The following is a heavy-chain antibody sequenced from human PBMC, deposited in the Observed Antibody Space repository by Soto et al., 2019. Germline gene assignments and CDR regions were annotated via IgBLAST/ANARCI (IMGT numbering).Heavy chain of an antibody. CDR2: INYGGTT. J-gene: IGHJ4*02. D-gene: IGHD1-26*01. Sequence: QPQLQESGPGLVKPSETLSLTCAVSGDSITGENWWTWVRQPPGKGPEWIGSINYGGTTYYNPSRKSRVTMSVDTSKNQFFLKLSSVTAADTTVFYCARQRGLGKWYFDFWGQGTMVTVSS. V-gene: IGHV4-39*01. CDR1: GDSITGENW. CDR3: ARQRGLGKWYFDF.